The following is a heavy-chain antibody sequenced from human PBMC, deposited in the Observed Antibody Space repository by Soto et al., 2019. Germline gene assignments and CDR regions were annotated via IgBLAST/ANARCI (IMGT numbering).Heavy chain of an antibody. CDR3: ARGRVTNYYYYGADV. D-gene: IGHD2-8*01. Sequence: QVQLQQWGAGLLKPSETLSLTCAVSGEPFTDHFCTWIRQAPGKGLEWVGEINHGGRTYFNPSLKSRVTLSVDTSKNQFSLVLGSLTAADTGVYYCARGRVTNYYYYGADVWGQGTTVTVSS. CDR2: INHGGRT. CDR1: GEPFTDHF. J-gene: IGHJ6*02. V-gene: IGHV4-34*02.